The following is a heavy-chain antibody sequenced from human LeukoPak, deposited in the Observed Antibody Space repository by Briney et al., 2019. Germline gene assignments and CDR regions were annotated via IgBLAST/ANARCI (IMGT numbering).Heavy chain of an antibody. CDR2: IYYSGST. CDR3: ARGIKPRYYYGSGSYSFDY. V-gene: IGHV4-59*01. CDR1: GGSISSYY. D-gene: IGHD3-10*01. J-gene: IGHJ4*02. Sequence: SETLSLTCTVSGGSISSYYWSWIRRPPGKGLEWIGYIYYSGSTNYNPSLKSRVTISVDTSKNQFSLKLSSVTAADTAVYYCARGIKPRYYYGSGSYSFDYRGQGTLVTVSS.